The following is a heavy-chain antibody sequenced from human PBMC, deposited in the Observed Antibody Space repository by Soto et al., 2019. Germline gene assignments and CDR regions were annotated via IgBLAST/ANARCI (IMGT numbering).Heavy chain of an antibody. D-gene: IGHD3-22*01. J-gene: IGHJ3*02. CDR1: GCTFSSYA. CDR3: ASRERITMIVGAFDI. V-gene: IGHV1-69*06. Sequence: AVQVSCKASGCTFSSYAISWVRQAPGQGLEWMGGIIPIFGTANYAQKFQGRVTITADKSTSTAYMELSSLRSEDTAVYYCASRERITMIVGAFDIWGQGTMVTVSS. CDR2: IIPIFGTA.